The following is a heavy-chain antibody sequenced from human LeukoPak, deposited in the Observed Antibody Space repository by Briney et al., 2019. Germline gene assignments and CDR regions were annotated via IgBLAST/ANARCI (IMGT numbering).Heavy chain of an antibody. J-gene: IGHJ1*01. CDR1: GFTFSSYA. D-gene: IGHD2-21*02. V-gene: IGHV3-23*01. Sequence: PGGSLRLSCAASGFTFSSYAMSWVRQAPGKGLEWVSAISGSGGSTYYADSVKGRFTISRDNSKNMLYLQMNSLRAEDTAVYYCAKDGVDCGGDCYPSAEYFQHWGQGTLVTVSS. CDR2: ISGSGGST. CDR3: AKDGVDCGGDCYPSAEYFQH.